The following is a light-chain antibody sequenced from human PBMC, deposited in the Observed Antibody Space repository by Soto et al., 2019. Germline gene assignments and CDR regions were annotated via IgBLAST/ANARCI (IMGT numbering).Light chain of an antibody. CDR2: GAS. CDR3: QQYHIWPPRT. Sequence: EIVMTQSPATLSVSPGERATLSCRVSQSIRSNLAWYQQRPGQAPRLLMYGASTRADGIPARFTGSGSGTEFTLTISSLQSEDFAVYYCQQYHIWPPRTSGQGTTVDIK. J-gene: IGKJ1*01. V-gene: IGKV3-15*01. CDR1: QSIRSN.